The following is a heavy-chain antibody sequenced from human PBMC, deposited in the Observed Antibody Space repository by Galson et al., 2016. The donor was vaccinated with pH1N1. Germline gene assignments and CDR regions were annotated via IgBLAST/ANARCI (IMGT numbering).Heavy chain of an antibody. D-gene: IGHD5-18*01. CDR2: ISWNSGSI. CDR1: GFTFDDYA. V-gene: IGHV3-9*01. CDR3: AKVTGYFYCYVDY. Sequence: SLRLSCAASGFTFDDYAMHWVRQAPGKGLEWVSGISWNSGSIGYADSVKGRFTISRDNAKNSLYLQMNSLSAEDTALYYCAKVTGYFYCYVDYLGQGTLVTVSS. J-gene: IGHJ4*02.